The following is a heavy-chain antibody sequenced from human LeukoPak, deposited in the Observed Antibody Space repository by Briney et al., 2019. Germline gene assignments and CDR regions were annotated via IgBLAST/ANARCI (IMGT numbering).Heavy chain of an antibody. Sequence: SQTLSLTCTVSGGSISSGDYYWSWIRQPPGKGLEWIGYIYYSGSTYYNPSLKSRVTISVDTSKNQFSLKLSSVTAADTAVYYCARVYYDFLSPPYNWFDPWGQGTLVTVSS. CDR3: ARVYYDFLSPPYNWFDP. CDR2: IYYSGST. V-gene: IGHV4-30-4*08. D-gene: IGHD3-3*01. CDR1: GGSISSGDYY. J-gene: IGHJ5*02.